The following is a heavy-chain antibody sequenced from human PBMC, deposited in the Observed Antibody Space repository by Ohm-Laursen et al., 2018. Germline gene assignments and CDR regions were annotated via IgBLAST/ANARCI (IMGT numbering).Heavy chain of an antibody. CDR3: TTGVYYSDSYGYRHPDAFDI. V-gene: IGHV3-15*01. CDR2: IKSQTDGGTT. CDR1: GFTFSNPW. J-gene: IGHJ3*02. D-gene: IGHD3-22*01. Sequence: GSLGLSCSASGFTFSNPWMSWVRQAPGKGLEWVGRIKSQTDGGTTDYAAPVKGRFTISRDDSKNTLYLQMNSLKTEDTAMYYCTTGVYYSDSYGYRHPDAFDIWGQGTMVTVSS.